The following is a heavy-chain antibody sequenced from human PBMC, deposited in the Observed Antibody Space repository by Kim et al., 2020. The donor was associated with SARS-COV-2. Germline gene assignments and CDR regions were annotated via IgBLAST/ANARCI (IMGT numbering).Heavy chain of an antibody. Sequence: GGSLRLSCAASGFTFSSYGMHWVRQAPGKGLEGVAVISYDGSNKYYADSVKGRFTISRDNSKNTLYLQMNSLRAEDTAVYYCAKEYVVPAAQVAYYGMDVWGQGTTVTVSS. CDR1: GFTFSSYG. J-gene: IGHJ6*02. V-gene: IGHV3-30*18. CDR2: ISYDGSNK. CDR3: AKEYVVPAAQVAYYGMDV. D-gene: IGHD2-2*01.